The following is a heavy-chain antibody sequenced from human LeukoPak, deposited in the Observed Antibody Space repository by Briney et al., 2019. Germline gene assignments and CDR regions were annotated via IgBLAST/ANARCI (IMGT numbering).Heavy chain of an antibody. CDR1: GYSFTGHY. Sequence: GASVKVSCKASGYSFTGHYMHWVRQAPGQGLEWMGWINPKSGDTNYAQKFQGRVTMTRDTSISTAYMELSRLRSDDTAVYYCARGVSGIYYYYYMDVWGKGTTVTISS. D-gene: IGHD2-21*01. V-gene: IGHV1-2*02. J-gene: IGHJ6*03. CDR2: INPKSGDT. CDR3: ARGVSGIYYYYYMDV.